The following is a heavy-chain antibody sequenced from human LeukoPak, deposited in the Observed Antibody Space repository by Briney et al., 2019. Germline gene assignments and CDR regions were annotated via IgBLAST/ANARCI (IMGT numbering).Heavy chain of an antibody. CDR3: ARTDGDYLCLDY. CDR2: IYYSGST. V-gene: IGHV4-59*01. J-gene: IGHJ4*02. Sequence: PSETLSLTCTVAGGSISSYYWSWIRQPPGEGLEWIGYIYYSGSTNYNPSLKSRVTISVDTSKNQFSLKLSSVTAADTAVYYCARTDGDYLCLDYWGQGTLVTVSS. D-gene: IGHD4-17*01. CDR1: GGSISSYY.